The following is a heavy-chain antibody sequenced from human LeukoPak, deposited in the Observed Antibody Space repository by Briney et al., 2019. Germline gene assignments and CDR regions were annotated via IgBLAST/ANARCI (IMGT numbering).Heavy chain of an antibody. J-gene: IGHJ4*02. D-gene: IGHD3-22*01. V-gene: IGHV3-48*02. CDR1: GFTFSNYN. Sequence: PGGSLRLSCVASGFTFSNYNMNWVRQAPGKGLEWVSYISSSSTIYYADSVKGRFTISRDNAKNSLYLQMNSLRDEDTAVYYCARALTLMVVVPGYWGQGTLVTVSS. CDR3: ARALTLMVVVPGY. CDR2: ISSSSTI.